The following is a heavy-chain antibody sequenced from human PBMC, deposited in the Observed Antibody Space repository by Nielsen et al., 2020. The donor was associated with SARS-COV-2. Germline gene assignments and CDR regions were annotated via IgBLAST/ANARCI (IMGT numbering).Heavy chain of an antibody. D-gene: IGHD3-10*01. CDR1: GFSFSTYW. Sequence: GGSLRLSCAASGFSFSTYWMHWVRQAPGQGLEWMGGFDPENGERVYAQKFQARVTMTEDTSTDTAYMVLSSLRSEDTAVYYCATGGLLWFGESNTDYWGQGTLVTVSS. CDR2: FDPENGER. J-gene: IGHJ4*02. CDR3: ATGGLLWFGESNTDY. V-gene: IGHV1-24*01.